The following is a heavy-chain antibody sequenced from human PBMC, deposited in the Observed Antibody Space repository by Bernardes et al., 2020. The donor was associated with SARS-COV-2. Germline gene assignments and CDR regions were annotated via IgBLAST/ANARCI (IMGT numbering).Heavy chain of an antibody. CDR2: IYYSGST. CDR3: ARFHCNGYDCYFQH. Sequence: SETLSLTCTVSGGSISSYYWSWIRQPPGKGLEYIGYIYYSGSTNYNPSLKSRVTISVDTSKNQFSLRLSSVTAADTAVYYCARFHCNGYDCYFQHWGQGTLVTVSS. CDR1: GGSISSYY. J-gene: IGHJ1*01. D-gene: IGHD5-12*01. V-gene: IGHV4-59*01.